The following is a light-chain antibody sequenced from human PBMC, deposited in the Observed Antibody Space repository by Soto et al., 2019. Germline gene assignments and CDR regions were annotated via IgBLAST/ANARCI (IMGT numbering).Light chain of an antibody. V-gene: IGLV4-69*01. J-gene: IGLJ2*01. CDR1: SGHSSYA. Sequence: QLVLTQSPSASASLGPSVKLTCTLSSGHSSYAIAWHQQQAEKGPRYLMKLNTDGSHSKGHGIPDRFSGSTSGAECYLTITSLQYEDEADYYCQTWGTGIGVFGGGTKLTVL. CDR2: LNTDGSH. CDR3: QTWGTGIGV.